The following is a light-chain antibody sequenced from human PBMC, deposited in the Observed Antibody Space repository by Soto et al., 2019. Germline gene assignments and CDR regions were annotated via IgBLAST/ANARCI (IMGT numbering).Light chain of an antibody. V-gene: IGKV1-27*01. CDR1: QDISNS. CDR3: QKYNSAPWT. CDR2: AAS. Sequence: DIEMTQSPSSLSASVGDRVTITCRASQDISNSLAWYQQKPGKVPKLLIYAASTLESGVPSRFSGSGSGTDFTLTIISLQPEDFATYYCQKYNSAPWTFGQGTEVEIK. J-gene: IGKJ1*01.